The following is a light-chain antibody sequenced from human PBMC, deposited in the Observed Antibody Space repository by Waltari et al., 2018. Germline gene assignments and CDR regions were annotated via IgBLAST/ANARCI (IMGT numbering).Light chain of an antibody. J-gene: IGKJ4*01. Sequence: DVVMTQSPLSLPVTLGQPASISCRSSQSLVHSDGNTYLNWFQQRPGQSPRRLIYKVSNRDSGVPDRFSGSGSGTDFTLKISRVEAEDVGVYYCMQGTHWPLNFGGGTKVEIK. CDR1: QSLVHSDGNTY. CDR3: MQGTHWPLN. V-gene: IGKV2-30*02. CDR2: KVS.